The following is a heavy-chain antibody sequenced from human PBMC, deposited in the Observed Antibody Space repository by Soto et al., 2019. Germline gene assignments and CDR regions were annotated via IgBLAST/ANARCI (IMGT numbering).Heavy chain of an antibody. V-gene: IGHV1-69*06. D-gene: IGHD6-13*01. Sequence: GASVTVSYKASGGTFSSYAISWVRQAPGQGLEWMGGIIPIFGTANYAQKFQGRVTITADKSTSTAYMELSSLRSEDTAVYYCARAIRNPLAAAGTWYFDYWGQGTLVTVSS. CDR3: ARAIRNPLAAAGTWYFDY. CDR1: GGTFSSYA. J-gene: IGHJ4*02. CDR2: IIPIFGTA.